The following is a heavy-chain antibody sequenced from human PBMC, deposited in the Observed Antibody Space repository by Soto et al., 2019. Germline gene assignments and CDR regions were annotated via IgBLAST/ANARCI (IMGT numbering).Heavy chain of an antibody. V-gene: IGHV1-46*01. CDR2: INPGGGST. Sequence: GASVKVSCKASGYTFTSYYMHWVRQAPGQGLEWMGIINPGGGSTSYAQKFQGRVTMTRDTSTSTVYMELSSLRSEDTAVYYCAIDQDQYYIDYWGQGTLVTVSS. CDR3: AIDQDQYYIDY. J-gene: IGHJ4*02. CDR1: GYTFTSYY.